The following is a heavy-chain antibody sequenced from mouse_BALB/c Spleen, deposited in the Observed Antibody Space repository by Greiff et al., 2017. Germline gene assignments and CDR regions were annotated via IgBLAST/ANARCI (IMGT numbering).Heavy chain of an antibody. Sequence: VKLQESGAELAKPGASVKMSCKASGYTFTSYWMHWVKQRPGQGLEWIGYINPSTGYTEYNQKFKDKATLTADKSSSTAYMQLSSLTSEDSAVYYCASHYYGSSYVRGAMDYWGQGTSVTVSS. J-gene: IGHJ4*01. V-gene: IGHV1-7*01. CDR1: GYTFTSYW. CDR3: ASHYYGSSYVRGAMDY. CDR2: INPSTGYT. D-gene: IGHD1-1*01.